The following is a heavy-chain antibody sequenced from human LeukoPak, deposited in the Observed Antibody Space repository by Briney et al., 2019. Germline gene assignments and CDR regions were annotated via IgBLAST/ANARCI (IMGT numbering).Heavy chain of an antibody. CDR3: ARDERYTNWFDP. CDR1: GGSISSYY. V-gene: IGHV4-4*07. CDR2: IYTSGST. D-gene: IGHD5-12*01. Sequence: SETLSLTCTVSGGSISSYYWSWIRQPAGKGLEWIGRIYTSGSTNYNPSLKSRVTISVDTSKNQFSLKLSSVTAADTAVYYCARDERYTNWFDPWGQGTLVTVSS. J-gene: IGHJ5*02.